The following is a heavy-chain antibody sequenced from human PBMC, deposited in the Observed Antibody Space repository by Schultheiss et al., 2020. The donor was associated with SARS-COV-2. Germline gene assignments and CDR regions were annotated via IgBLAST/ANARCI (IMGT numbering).Heavy chain of an antibody. J-gene: IGHJ2*01. CDR2: VSYDGRGK. V-gene: IGHV3-30*03. CDR1: KFTFSSYG. Sequence: GGSLRLSCAASKFTFSSYGMHWVRQAPGKGLEWLAVVSYDGRGKYYADSVKGRFTISRDNAKNTLYLQMNSLRAEDTAVYYCARVGGYWYFDLWGRGTLVTVSS. D-gene: IGHD1-26*01. CDR3: ARVGGYWYFDL.